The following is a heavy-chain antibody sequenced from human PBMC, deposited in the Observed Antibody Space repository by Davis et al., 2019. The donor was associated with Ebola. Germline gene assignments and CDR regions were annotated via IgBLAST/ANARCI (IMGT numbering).Heavy chain of an antibody. CDR1: GGSISSYY. V-gene: IGHV4-59*08. CDR2: IYHSGST. Sequence: GSLRLSCTVSGGSISSYYWSWIRQPPGKGLEWIGYIYHSGSTYYNPSLKSRVTISVDRSKNQFSLKLSSVTAADTAVYYCARRQYYYDSSGYHIGGFDYWGQGTLVTVSS. D-gene: IGHD3-22*01. CDR3: ARRQYYYDSSGYHIGGFDY. J-gene: IGHJ4*02.